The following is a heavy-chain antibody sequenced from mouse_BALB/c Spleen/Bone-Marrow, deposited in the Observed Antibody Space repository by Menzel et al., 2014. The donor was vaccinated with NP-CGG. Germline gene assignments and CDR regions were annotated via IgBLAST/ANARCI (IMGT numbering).Heavy chain of an antibody. CDR1: GYTFTDHA. CDR3: KRSVGRFAY. Sequence: VQLQQSDAELVKPGASVQISCKASGYTFTDHAIHWVKQKPEQGLEWIGYISPGDGVIKYNEKFKGKAILTADKSSSTAYMQLNRLESKDSAVYFCKRSVGRFAYWGQGTLVTVSA. V-gene: IGHV1S53*02. CDR2: ISPGDGVI. J-gene: IGHJ3*01. D-gene: IGHD4-1*01.